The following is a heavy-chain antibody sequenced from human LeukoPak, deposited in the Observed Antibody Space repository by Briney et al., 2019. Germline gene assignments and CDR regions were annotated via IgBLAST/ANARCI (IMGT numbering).Heavy chain of an antibody. D-gene: IGHD6-13*01. CDR2: ISDGGGSA. J-gene: IGHJ4*02. V-gene: IGHV3-23*01. Sequence: GGSLRLSCGTSGFSFTNYAMSWVRQPPGKGLEWVSGISDGGGSAYYADSVKGRFTISRDNSKNTLYLQMNSLRAEDTAVYYCAKELGSNWYVHFDCWGQGILVTVSS. CDR3: AKELGSNWYVHFDC. CDR1: GFSFTNYA.